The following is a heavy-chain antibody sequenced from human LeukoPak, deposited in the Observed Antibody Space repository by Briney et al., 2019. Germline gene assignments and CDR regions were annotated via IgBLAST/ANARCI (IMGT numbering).Heavy chain of an antibody. D-gene: IGHD2-2*01. J-gene: IGHJ4*02. CDR1: GXSISSYY. Sequence: PSETLSLTCTVSGXSISSYYWSWIRQPPGKGLEWIGYIYYSGSTNYNPSLKSRVTISVDTSKNQFSLKLSSVTAADTAVYYCARANCSSTSCKFDYWGQGTLVTVSS. CDR2: IYYSGST. CDR3: ARANCSSTSCKFDY. V-gene: IGHV4-59*01.